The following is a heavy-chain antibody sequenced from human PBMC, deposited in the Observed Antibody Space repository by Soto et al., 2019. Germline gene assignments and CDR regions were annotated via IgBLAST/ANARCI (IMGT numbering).Heavy chain of an antibody. CDR3: ARMYYFGSGRPRWFDP. V-gene: IGHV4-59*01. J-gene: IGHJ5*02. D-gene: IGHD3-10*01. CDR2: FYNSGSP. CDR1: GGSMRSYY. Sequence: QVRLQESGPGLVKPSETLSLTCTVSGGSMRSYYWSWIRQPPWKRLEWIGYFYNSGSPNYNPSLKGRVSISVDTSKSQFSLKLSSVTAADTAVYYCARMYYFGSGRPRWFDPWGQGTLVTVSS.